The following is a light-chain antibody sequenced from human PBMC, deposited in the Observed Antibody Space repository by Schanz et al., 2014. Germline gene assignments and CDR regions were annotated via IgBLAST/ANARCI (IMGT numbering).Light chain of an antibody. Sequence: IQLTQSPSSLSASVRDRVTITCRASQDISSYLGWYQQKPGKAPKLLIYATSTLQTGVPSRFSGSGFGTDFTLTISSLQPDDLATYYCQQYNSYSRTFGQGTKVEIK. CDR2: ATS. J-gene: IGKJ1*01. CDR1: QDISSY. CDR3: QQYNSYSRT. V-gene: IGKV1-9*01.